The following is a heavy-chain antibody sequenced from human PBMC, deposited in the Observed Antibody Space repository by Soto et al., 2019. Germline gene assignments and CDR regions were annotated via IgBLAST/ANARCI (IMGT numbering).Heavy chain of an antibody. CDR2: IIPIFGTA. CDR1: GGTFSSYA. CDR3: ASASYYDSSGYPDAFDI. J-gene: IGHJ3*02. V-gene: IGHV1-69*13. D-gene: IGHD3-22*01. Sequence: SVKVSCKASGGTFSSYAISWVRQAPGQGLEWMGGIIPIFGTANYAQKFQGRVTITADESTSTAYMELSSLRSEDTAVHYCASASYYDSSGYPDAFDIWGQGTMVTVSS.